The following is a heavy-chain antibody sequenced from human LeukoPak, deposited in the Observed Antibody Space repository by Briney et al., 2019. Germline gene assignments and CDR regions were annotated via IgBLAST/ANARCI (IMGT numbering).Heavy chain of an antibody. CDR2: IKQDGSEK. Sequence: PGGSLRLSCAASGVTFRSYWMSWVRQAPGKGLEWVANIKQDGSEKYYVDSVKGRFTISRDNAKNSLYLQMNSLRADDTAVYYCARGGEYSSEYNWFDPWGQGTLVTVSS. J-gene: IGHJ5*02. CDR1: GVTFRSYW. CDR3: ARGGEYSSEYNWFDP. D-gene: IGHD6-25*01. V-gene: IGHV3-7*03.